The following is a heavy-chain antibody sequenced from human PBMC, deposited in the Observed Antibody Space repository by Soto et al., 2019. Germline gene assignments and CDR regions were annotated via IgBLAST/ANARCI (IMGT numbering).Heavy chain of an antibody. Sequence: VGSLRLSCAASGFTFSSYAMHWVRQAPGKGLEWVAVISYDGSNKYYADSVKGRFTISRDNSKNTLYLQMNSLRAEDTAVYYCAREKYYYDSSDYGTLDYWGQGTLVTVSS. D-gene: IGHD3-22*01. V-gene: IGHV3-30-3*01. CDR2: ISYDGSNK. CDR3: AREKYYYDSSDYGTLDY. J-gene: IGHJ4*02. CDR1: GFTFSSYA.